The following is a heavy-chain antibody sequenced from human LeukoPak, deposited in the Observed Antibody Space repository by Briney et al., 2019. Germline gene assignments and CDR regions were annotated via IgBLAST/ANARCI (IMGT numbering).Heavy chain of an antibody. CDR2: IDSSSSYI. J-gene: IGHJ3*01. Sequence: PGGSLRLSCAASGFTFSSYSINWVRQAPGKGLEWVSSIDSSSSYIYYADSVKGRFTISRDNAKNSLFLQMNSPRVEDTAVYYCARPGITGTMGYGAFDXWGQXTRVTV. V-gene: IGHV3-21*01. CDR1: GFTFSSYS. CDR3: ARPGITGTMGYGAFDX. D-gene: IGHD1-7*01.